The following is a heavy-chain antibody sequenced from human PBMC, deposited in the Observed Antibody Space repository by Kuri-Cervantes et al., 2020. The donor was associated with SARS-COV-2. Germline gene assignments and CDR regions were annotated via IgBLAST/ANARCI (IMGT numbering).Heavy chain of an antibody. J-gene: IGHJ4*02. Sequence: GESLKISCVASGFSFSDYPFHWVRQAPGKGLEWVAGLSNDGDNQYYADSVKGRFTISRDNSKNTLFLQMNSLRTGDTAVYYCARDRLDFHSSGHFDHWGQGTLVTVSS. D-gene: IGHD3-22*01. CDR1: GFSFSDYP. V-gene: IGHV3-30-3*01. CDR3: ARDRLDFHSSGHFDH. CDR2: LSNDGDNQ.